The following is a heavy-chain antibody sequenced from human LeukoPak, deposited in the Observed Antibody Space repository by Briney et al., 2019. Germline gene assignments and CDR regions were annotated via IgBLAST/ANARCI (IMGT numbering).Heavy chain of an antibody. CDR3: ANSNYYGSGISDY. V-gene: IGHV1-2*06. CDR2: INPKSGGT. Sequence: ASVKVSCKXSGYTFTDYYVHWVRQAPGQGLERMGRINPKSGGTNYAQKLQGRVTMTRDTSISTAYMELSRLRSDDTAMYYCANSNYYGSGISDYWGQGTLVTVSS. J-gene: IGHJ4*02. CDR1: GYTFTDYY. D-gene: IGHD3-10*01.